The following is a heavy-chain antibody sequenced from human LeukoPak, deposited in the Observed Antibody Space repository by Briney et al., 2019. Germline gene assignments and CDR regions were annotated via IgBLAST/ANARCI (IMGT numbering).Heavy chain of an antibody. D-gene: IGHD4-17*01. CDR1: GGSISSYY. CDR2: IYTSGST. CDR3: ASRTYGDYFDY. J-gene: IGHJ4*02. Sequence: SETLSLTCKVSGGSISSYYWNWIRQPAGKGLEWIGRIYTSGSTDYNPSLKSRVTISVDTSKNQFSLKLSSVTAADTAVYYCASRTYGDYFDYWGQGTLVTVSS. V-gene: IGHV4-4*07.